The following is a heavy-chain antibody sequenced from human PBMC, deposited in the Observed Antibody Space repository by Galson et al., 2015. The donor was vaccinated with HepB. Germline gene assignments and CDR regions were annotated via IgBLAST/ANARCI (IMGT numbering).Heavy chain of an antibody. J-gene: IGHJ3*02. CDR3: AREGHVSVAGAFDI. D-gene: IGHD6-19*01. CDR2: IYSGGST. V-gene: IGHV3-66*01. CDR1: GFTVSSNY. Sequence: SLRLSCAASGFTVSSNYMSWVRQAPGKGLEWVSVIYSGGSTYYADSVKGRFTISRDNSKNTLYLQMNSLRAEDTAVYYCAREGHVSVAGAFDIWGQGTMVTVSS.